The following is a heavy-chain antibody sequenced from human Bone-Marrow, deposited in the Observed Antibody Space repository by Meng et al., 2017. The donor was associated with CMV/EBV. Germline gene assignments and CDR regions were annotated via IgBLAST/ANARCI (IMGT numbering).Heavy chain of an antibody. Sequence: GESLKISCAASGFTFSNAWMSWVRQAPGKGLEWVGRIKSKTDGGTTDYAAPVKGRFTISRDDSKNTLYLQMNSLRAEDTALYYCAKDMSAVLSDRSYYYGMAFWGPGTTVTFSS. CDR1: GFTFSNAW. CDR3: AKDMSAVLSDRSYYYGMAF. V-gene: IGHV3-15*05. J-gene: IGHJ6*02. CDR2: IKSKTDGGTT. D-gene: IGHD2-15*01.